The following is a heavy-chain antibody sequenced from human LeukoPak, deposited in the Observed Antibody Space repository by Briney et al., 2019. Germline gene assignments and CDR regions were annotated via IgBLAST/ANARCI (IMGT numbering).Heavy chain of an antibody. CDR3: AKVWADLDY. V-gene: IGHV1-2*02. CDR1: GYTFTAYY. D-gene: IGHD3-16*01. CDR2: IDPNNDVT. J-gene: IGHJ4*02. Sequence: GASVKVSCKASGYTFTAYYIHWVRQAPGQGLEWMGWIDPNNDVTYYAQRFQGRVTMTWNTSISTAYMELSSVISDDTAVYYCAKVWADLDYWGQGTLVTVSS.